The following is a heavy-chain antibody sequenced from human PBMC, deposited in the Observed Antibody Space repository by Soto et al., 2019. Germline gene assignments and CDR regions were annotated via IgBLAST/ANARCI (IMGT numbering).Heavy chain of an antibody. CDR2: INPRGGST. D-gene: IGHD1-26*01. CDR3: ARVGLSGGGGLDP. J-gene: IGHJ5*02. V-gene: IGHV1-46*01. Sequence: QVQLVQSGAEVKKPGASVNVSCKASGYTFTSYYMHWVRQAPGQGLEWMGIINPRGGSTTYAQKSQGRVTVTRDTYTSTVYMEVSNLRSDDTAIYYCARVGLSGGGGLDPWGQGTLVTVSS. CDR1: GYTFTSYY.